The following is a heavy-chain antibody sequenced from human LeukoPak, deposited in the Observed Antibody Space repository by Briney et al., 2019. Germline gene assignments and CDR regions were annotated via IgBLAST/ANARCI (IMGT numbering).Heavy chain of an antibody. V-gene: IGHV3-23*01. J-gene: IGHJ4*02. CDR3: AKESGSSTDFDY. Sequence: GGSLRLSCAASGFTFSSYAMSWVRQAPGKGLEWVSAISGSGGNTYYADSVKGRFTISRDNSKNTLYVQMNSLRAEDTAAYYCAKESGSSTDFDYWGQGTLVTVSS. CDR1: GFTFSSYA. D-gene: IGHD2-2*01. CDR2: ISGSGGNT.